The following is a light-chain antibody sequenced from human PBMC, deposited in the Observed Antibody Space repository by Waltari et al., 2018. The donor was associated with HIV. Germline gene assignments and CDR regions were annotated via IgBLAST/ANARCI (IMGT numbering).Light chain of an antibody. V-gene: IGLV3-19*01. J-gene: IGLJ1*01. CDR2: GND. CDR1: SLRNYS. Sequence: SSELTQDPAVSVALGPTVRITCQGNSLRNYSASWYQQKPGQAPLLVVYGNDKRPSGIPDRFSGSSSGNTASLTITGAQAEDEADYYCNSRDNNGHHLVFAPGTTVTVL. CDR3: NSRDNNGHHLV.